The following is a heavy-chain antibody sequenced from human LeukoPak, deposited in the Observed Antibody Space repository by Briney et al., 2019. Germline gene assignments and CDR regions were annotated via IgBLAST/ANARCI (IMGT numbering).Heavy chain of an antibody. D-gene: IGHD6-13*01. CDR3: AGSSSWHSDWFDP. V-gene: IGHV3-48*03. J-gene: IGHJ5*02. CDR2: IRSSGSTI. CDR1: GFTFSSYE. Sequence: GGSLRLSCAASGFTFSSYEMNWVRQAPGKGLEWVSYIRSSGSTIYYADSVKGRFTISRDNAKNSLYLQMNSLRAEDTAVYYCAGSSSWHSDWFDPWGQGTLVTVSS.